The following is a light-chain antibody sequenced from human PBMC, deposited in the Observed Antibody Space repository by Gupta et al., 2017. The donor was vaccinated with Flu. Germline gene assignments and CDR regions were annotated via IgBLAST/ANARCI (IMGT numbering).Light chain of an antibody. J-gene: IGKJ1*01. V-gene: IGKV1-9*01. CDR3: QQDQSYFWT. Sequence: FVYATVGYKTTLTCLASQKISTYLAWYQQKPGKPPKLLMYSASTEERGVPYRFSGSRSGTDFTLTINSLEPEDFATYYCQQDQSYFWTFGPGTNVEIK. CDR2: SAS. CDR1: QKISTY.